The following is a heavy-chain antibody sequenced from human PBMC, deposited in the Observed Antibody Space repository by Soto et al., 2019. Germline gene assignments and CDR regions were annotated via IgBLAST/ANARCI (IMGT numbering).Heavy chain of an antibody. CDR3: ARDRYYDRTNAFDI. V-gene: IGHV4-59*01. CDR1: GGSISSYY. Sequence: SETLSLTCTVSGGSISSYYWSWIRQPPGKGLEWIGYIYYSGSTNYNPSLKSRVTISVDTSKNQFSLKLSSVTAADTAVYYCARDRYYDRTNAFDIWGQGTMVTVSS. J-gene: IGHJ3*02. CDR2: IYYSGST. D-gene: IGHD3-22*01.